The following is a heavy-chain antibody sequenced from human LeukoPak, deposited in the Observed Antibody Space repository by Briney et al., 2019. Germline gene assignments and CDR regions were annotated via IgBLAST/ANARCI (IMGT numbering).Heavy chain of an antibody. CDR2: IIPILGIA. CDR1: GGTFSSYA. J-gene: IGHJ4*02. D-gene: IGHD5-12*01. V-gene: IGHV1-69*04. CDR3: ARGPNIVAMPSVYFDY. Sequence: SVNVSCKASGGTFSSYAISWVRQAPGQGLEWMGRIIPILGIANYAQKFQGRVTITADKSTSTAYMELSSLRSEDTAVYYCARGPNIVAMPSVYFDYWGQGTLVTVSS.